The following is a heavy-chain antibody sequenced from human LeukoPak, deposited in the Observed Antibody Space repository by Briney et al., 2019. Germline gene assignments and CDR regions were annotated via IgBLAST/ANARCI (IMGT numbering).Heavy chain of an antibody. D-gene: IGHD2-15*01. CDR1: GFTVSSTH. Sequence: PGGSLRLSCTASGFTVSSTHMSWVRQSPGKGLEWVSVIYTGGSTDYADSVRGRFTISRDNSKNTVYVQMNGLTAEDTAVYYCARGGTKSYNYYMDVWGKGTTVTVSS. V-gene: IGHV3-66*02. J-gene: IGHJ6*03. CDR3: ARGGTKSYNYYMDV. CDR2: IYTGGST.